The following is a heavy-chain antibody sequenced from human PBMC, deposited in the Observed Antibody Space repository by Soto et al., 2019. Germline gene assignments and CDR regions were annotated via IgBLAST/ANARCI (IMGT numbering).Heavy chain of an antibody. CDR1: GFTFSNAW. V-gene: IGHV3-15*01. CDR2: IKSKTDGGTT. J-gene: IGHJ4*02. Sequence: GGSLRLSCAASGFTFSNAWMSWVRQAPGKGLEWVGRIKSKTDGGTTDYAAPVKGRFTISRDDSKNTLYLQMNSLKTEDTAVYYCTTDLRLYVGYCSSTICYVYWGQGTLVTVSS. D-gene: IGHD2-2*01. CDR3: TTDLRLYVGYCSSTICYVY.